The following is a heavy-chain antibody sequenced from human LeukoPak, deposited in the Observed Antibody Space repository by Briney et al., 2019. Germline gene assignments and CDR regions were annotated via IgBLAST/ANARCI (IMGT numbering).Heavy chain of an antibody. Sequence: GGSLRLSCAASGFTVSSNYMSWVRQAPGKGLEWVAVISYDGSNKYYADSVKGRFTISRDNSKNTLYLQMNSLRAEDTAVYYCAKDDLVGYYDSSGYLDYWGQGTLVTVSS. D-gene: IGHD3-22*01. CDR1: GFTVSSNY. J-gene: IGHJ4*02. V-gene: IGHV3-30*18. CDR2: ISYDGSNK. CDR3: AKDDLVGYYDSSGYLDY.